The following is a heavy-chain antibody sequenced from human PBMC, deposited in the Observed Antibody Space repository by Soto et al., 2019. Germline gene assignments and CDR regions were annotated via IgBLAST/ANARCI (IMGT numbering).Heavy chain of an antibody. Sequence: SETLSLTCTVSGDYLTNYYWIWIRQPPGKGLEWIGCFYYTGSTNYNPSLKSRVTMSLDTSKNQFSLNLSAVTAADTAVYFCASGYASGWYPFWGQGALVTVSS. J-gene: IGHJ4*02. CDR1: GDYLTNYY. V-gene: IGHV4-59*08. CDR3: ASGYASGWYPF. D-gene: IGHD6-19*01. CDR2: FYYTGST.